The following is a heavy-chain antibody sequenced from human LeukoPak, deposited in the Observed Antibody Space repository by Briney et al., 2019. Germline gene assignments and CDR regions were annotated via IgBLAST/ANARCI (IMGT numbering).Heavy chain of an antibody. CDR1: GGSINTTTYY. J-gene: IGHJ3*02. CDR2: IYYSGST. V-gene: IGHV4-39*07. D-gene: IGHD1-1*01. CDR3: ARDAGISGYAFDI. Sequence: SETLSLTCTVSGGSINTTTYYWGWIRQPPGKGLEWIGSIYYSGSTYYKSSLKSRVTISVDTSKNQFSLKLSSVTAADTAVYYCARDAGISGYAFDIWGQGTMVTVSS.